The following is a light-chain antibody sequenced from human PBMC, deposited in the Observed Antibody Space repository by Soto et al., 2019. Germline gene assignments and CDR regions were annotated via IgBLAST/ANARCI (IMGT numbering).Light chain of an antibody. CDR3: SSYTSSSTPYDV. CDR1: SSDVGGYNY. Sequence: QSALTQPASVSGSPGQSITISCTGTSSDVGGYNYVSWYQQHPGKAPKLMIYDVSTRPSGVSNRFSGSKSGNTASLTISGLQAEDEADYYCSSYTSSSTPYDVFGTGTKVTVL. V-gene: IGLV2-14*01. CDR2: DVS. J-gene: IGLJ1*01.